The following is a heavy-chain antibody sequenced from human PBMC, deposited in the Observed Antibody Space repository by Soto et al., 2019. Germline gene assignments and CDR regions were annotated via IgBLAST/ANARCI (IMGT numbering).Heavy chain of an antibody. CDR3: ARVPVTWFGATEEIVWFDP. V-gene: IGHV4-31*03. Sequence: SETLSLTCTVSGGSISSGGYYWSWIRQHPGKGLEWIGYIYYSGSTYYNPSLKSRVTISVDTSKNQFSLKLSSVTAADTAVYYCARVPVTWFGATEEIVWFDPWGQGTLVTVSS. CDR2: IYYSGST. D-gene: IGHD3-10*01. CDR1: GGSISSGGYY. J-gene: IGHJ5*02.